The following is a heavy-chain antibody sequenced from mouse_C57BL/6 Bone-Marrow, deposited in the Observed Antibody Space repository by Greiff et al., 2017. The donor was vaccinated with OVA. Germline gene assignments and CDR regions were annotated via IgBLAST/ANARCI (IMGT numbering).Heavy chain of an antibody. CDR3: ARTYDGYYDWYFDV. CDR2: IDPEDGET. J-gene: IGHJ1*03. CDR1: GFNIKDYY. V-gene: IGHV14-2*01. D-gene: IGHD2-3*01. Sequence: EVQLQESGAELVKPGASVKLSCTASGFNIKDYYMHWVKQRTEQGLEWIGRIDPEDGETKYAPKVQGKATITADTSSNTAYLQLSSLTSEDTAVYYCARTYDGYYDWYFDVWGTGTTVTVSS.